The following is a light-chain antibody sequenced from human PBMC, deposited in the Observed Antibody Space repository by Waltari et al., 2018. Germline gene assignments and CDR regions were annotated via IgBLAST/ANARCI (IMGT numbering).Light chain of an antibody. CDR3: QSYDSSLSGSV. V-gene: IGLV1-40*01. CDR2: GNS. Sequence: QSVLTQPPSVSGAPVQRVTISCTGSSSTLGSGSDVPWYQQLPGTAPKLLIYGNSNRPSGVPDRFSGSKSGTSASLAITGLQAEDEADYYCQSYDSSLSGSVFGGGTKLTVL. CDR1: SSTLGSGSD. J-gene: IGLJ2*01.